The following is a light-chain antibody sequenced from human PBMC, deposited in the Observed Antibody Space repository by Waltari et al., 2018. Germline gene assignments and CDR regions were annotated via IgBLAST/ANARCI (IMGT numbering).Light chain of an antibody. CDR3: ATWDDSLNGVL. Sequence: QSVLTQPPSASGTPGQTVTMSFSGSHSNIGKNPINWYQQLPGTAPKLVIYSDNQRPSGVPDRFSGSASGASASLAIRGLQSDDEADYYCATWDDSLNGVLFGGGTKLTVL. CDR1: HSNIGKNP. CDR2: SDN. J-gene: IGLJ2*01. V-gene: IGLV1-44*01.